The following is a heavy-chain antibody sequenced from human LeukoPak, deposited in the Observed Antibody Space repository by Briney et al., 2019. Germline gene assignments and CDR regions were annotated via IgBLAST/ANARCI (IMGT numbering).Heavy chain of an antibody. D-gene: IGHD2-15*01. Sequence: PGGSLRLSCAGSGFTFGDFPMTWVRQAPGKGLEWVGYIRAKAYGGTTEYAASVKGRFTISRDDSKRIAYPQMNSLQTEDTGIYYCTRGSGRFEYWGQGALVTVSS. CDR1: GFTFGDFP. V-gene: IGHV3-49*04. J-gene: IGHJ4*02. CDR3: TRGSGRFEY. CDR2: IRAKAYGGTT.